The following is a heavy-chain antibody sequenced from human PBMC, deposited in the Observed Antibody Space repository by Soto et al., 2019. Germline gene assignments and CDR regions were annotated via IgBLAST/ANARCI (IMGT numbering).Heavy chain of an antibody. Sequence: GGSLRLSCAASGFTFSNYAMTWVRQAPGKGLEWVSSISGSGSTTYYADSVKGRFTISRDNSKNTVYLQMNSLRAEDTAVYYCVKGRVVAAVTVVGYFDSWGQGTLVTVSS. CDR2: ISGSGSTT. V-gene: IGHV3-23*01. CDR3: VKGRVVAAVTVVGYFDS. J-gene: IGHJ4*02. CDR1: GFTFSNYA. D-gene: IGHD2-15*01.